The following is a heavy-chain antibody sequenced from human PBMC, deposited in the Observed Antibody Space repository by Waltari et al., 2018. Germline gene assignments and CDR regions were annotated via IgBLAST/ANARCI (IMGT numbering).Heavy chain of an antibody. J-gene: IGHJ4*02. V-gene: IGHV1-2*02. Sequence: QVQLVQAGGEVKKPGASVKVSCKTSGYTFTGYYIHWVRQAPGQGLEWMGWINPESGGTNYAQKFQCRVAMTRDTSISTVYMELSSLRFDETAVYYCARGGPTIAPGLGGAGHWGQGALVTVSS. D-gene: IGHD6-13*01. CDR1: GYTFTGYY. CDR3: ARGGPTIAPGLGGAGH. CDR2: INPESGGT.